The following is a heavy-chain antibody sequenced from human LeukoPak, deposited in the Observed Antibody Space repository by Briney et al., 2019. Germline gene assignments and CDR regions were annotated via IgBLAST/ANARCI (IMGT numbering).Heavy chain of an antibody. CDR2: IYHSGST. CDR1: GGSFSGYY. Sequence: SETLSLTCAVYGGSFSGYYWSWIRQPPGKGLEWIGEIYHSGSTNYNPSLKSRVTISVDKSKNQFSLKLSSVTAADTAVYYCARAADTAMDLDHWGQGTLVTVSS. J-gene: IGHJ4*02. CDR3: ARAADTAMDLDH. V-gene: IGHV4-34*01. D-gene: IGHD5-18*01.